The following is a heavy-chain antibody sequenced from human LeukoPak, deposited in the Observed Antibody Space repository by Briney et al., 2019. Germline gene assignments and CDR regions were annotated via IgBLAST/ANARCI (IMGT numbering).Heavy chain of an antibody. V-gene: IGHV1-3*01. J-gene: IGHJ4*02. CDR2: INAGNGNT. CDR3: ARKSSGFYYFDY. Sequence: ASVKVSCKASGYTFTSYAMHWVRQAPGQRLEWMGWINAGNGNTKYSQKFQGRATITRDTSAGTAYMELSSLRSEDTAVYYCARKSSGFYYFDYWGQGTLVTVSS. CDR1: GYTFTSYA. D-gene: IGHD3-22*01.